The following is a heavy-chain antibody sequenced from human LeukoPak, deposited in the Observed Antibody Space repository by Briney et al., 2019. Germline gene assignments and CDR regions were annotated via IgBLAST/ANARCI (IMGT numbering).Heavy chain of an antibody. CDR1: GFTFCSYA. CDR2: ISSNGGST. CDR3: ARDLDLDSSSWWLDY. J-gene: IGHJ4*02. V-gene: IGHV3-64*01. D-gene: IGHD6-13*01. Sequence: GGSLRLSCAASGFTFCSYAMHWVRQAPGKGLEYVSAISSNGGSTYYANSVKGRFTISRDNSKNTLYLQMGSLRAEDMAVYYCARDLDLDSSSWWLDYWGQGTLVTVSS.